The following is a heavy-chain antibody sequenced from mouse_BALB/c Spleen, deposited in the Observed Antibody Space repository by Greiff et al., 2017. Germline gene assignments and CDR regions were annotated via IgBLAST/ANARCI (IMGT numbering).Heavy chain of an antibody. CDR1: GVDFSRYW. J-gene: IGHJ2*01. CDR2: INPDSSTI. CDR3: ARRLGLFDY. Sequence: ATGGVDFSRYWMSWVRQAPGKGLEWIGEINPDSSTINYTPSLKDKFIISRDNAKNTLYLQMSKVRSEDTALYYCARRLGLFDYWGQGTTLTVSS. V-gene: IGHV4-1*02. D-gene: IGHD3-1*01.